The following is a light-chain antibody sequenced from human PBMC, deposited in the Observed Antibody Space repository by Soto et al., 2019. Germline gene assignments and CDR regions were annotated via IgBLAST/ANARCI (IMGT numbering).Light chain of an antibody. CDR1: QSLLHSNGYNY. CDR2: LGS. V-gene: IGKV2-28*01. J-gene: IGKJ2*01. Sequence: DIVMTQSPLSLSVTPGEPASISCRSSQSLLHSNGYNYLDWYLQKPGQSPQPLMYLGSRRASGXPXXFSGSGSGTDFTLKISRVEAEDVGVYYCMQALHMYTVGQGAKLEIK. CDR3: MQALHMYT.